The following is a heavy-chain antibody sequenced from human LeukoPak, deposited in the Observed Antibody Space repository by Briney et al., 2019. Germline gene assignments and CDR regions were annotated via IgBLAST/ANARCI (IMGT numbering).Heavy chain of an antibody. CDR2: IWYDGSNK. CDR1: GLTFSSYG. CDR3: ARDGLELRGFIYFQH. Sequence: GRSLTFPCAASGLTFSSYGMHWVRQAPGKGLEWLAVIWYDGSNKFYADSAKGRFTISRDNSKNTLYLQMNSLRAEDTAVYYCARDGLELRGFIYFQHWGEGTVVTVSS. V-gene: IGHV3-33*01. D-gene: IGHD1-7*01. J-gene: IGHJ1*01.